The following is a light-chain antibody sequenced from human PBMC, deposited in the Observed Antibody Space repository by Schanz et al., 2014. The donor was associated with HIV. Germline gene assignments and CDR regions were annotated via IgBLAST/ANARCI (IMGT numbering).Light chain of an antibody. J-gene: IGKJ1*01. Sequence: EIVLTQSPGTLSLSPGERATLSCRASQSVSSNLAWYQQKPGQAPRLLIYAASTRATDIPARFSGSGSGTDFTLTISRLEPEDFAVYYCQQYGSSPTWTFGQGTKVEIK. CDR2: AAS. V-gene: IGKV3-20*01. CDR1: QSVSSN. CDR3: QQYGSSPTWT.